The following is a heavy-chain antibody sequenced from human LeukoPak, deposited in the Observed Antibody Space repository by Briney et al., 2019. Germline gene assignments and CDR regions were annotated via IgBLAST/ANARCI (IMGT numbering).Heavy chain of an antibody. CDR3: AKGRIAVALYYGMDV. D-gene: IGHD6-19*01. CDR1: GFSFGSEA. J-gene: IGHJ6*02. Sequence: GGSLRLSCTVSGFSFGSEAMSWVRQAPGRGLEWVSSISPAGGTTYYADSVKGRFTISRDNSKNTLYVQMSSLRAADTAVYYCAKGRIAVALYYGMDVWGQGTTVTVFS. CDR2: ISPAGGTT. V-gene: IGHV3-23*01.